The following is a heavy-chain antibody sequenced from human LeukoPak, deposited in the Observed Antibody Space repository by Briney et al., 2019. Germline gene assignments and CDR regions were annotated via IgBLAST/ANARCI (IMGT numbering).Heavy chain of an antibody. Sequence: SETLSLTCTVSGGSISSNGYYWGWIRQPPGKGLEWIGSFYYTGSTFYSPSLKSRVIISVDTSKNQFSLKLSSVTAADTAVYYCARRSGTYHAFDIWGQGTMVTVSS. CDR2: FYYTGST. CDR1: GGSISSNGYY. J-gene: IGHJ3*02. CDR3: ARRSGTYHAFDI. D-gene: IGHD1-26*01. V-gene: IGHV4-39*01.